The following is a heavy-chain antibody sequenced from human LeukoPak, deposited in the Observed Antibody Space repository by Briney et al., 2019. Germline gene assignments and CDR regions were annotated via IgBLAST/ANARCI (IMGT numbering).Heavy chain of an antibody. CDR1: GFTFSSYE. CDR3: ARGPIGGPAGYYDILTGRYYFDY. V-gene: IGHV3-7*01. CDR2: IKQDGSEK. D-gene: IGHD3-9*01. Sequence: GGSLRLSCAASGFTFSSYEMNWVRQAPGKGLEWVANIKQDGSEKYYVDSVKGRFTISRDNAKNSLYLQMNSLRAEDTAVYYCARGPIGGPAGYYDILTGRYYFDYWGQGTLVTVSS. J-gene: IGHJ4*02.